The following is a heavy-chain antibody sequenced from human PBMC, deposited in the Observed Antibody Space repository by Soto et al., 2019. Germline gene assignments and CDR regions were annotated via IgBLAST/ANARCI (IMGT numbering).Heavy chain of an antibody. V-gene: IGHV1-18*01. CDR3: ARDIAVDGPEYWYFDL. D-gene: IGHD6-19*01. CDR1: GYTFTSYG. J-gene: IGHJ2*01. CDR2: ISAYNGNT. Sequence: QVQLVQSGAEVKKPGASVKVSCKASGYTFTSYGISCVRQAPGKGLEWMGWISAYNGNTNYAQKLQGRVTMTTDTSTSTAYMELRSLRSDDTAVYYCARDIAVDGPEYWYFDLWGRGTLVTVSS.